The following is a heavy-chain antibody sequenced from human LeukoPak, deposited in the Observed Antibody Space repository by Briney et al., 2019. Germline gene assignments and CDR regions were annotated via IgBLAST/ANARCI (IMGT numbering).Heavy chain of an antibody. CDR2: IYYSGST. Sequence: TSETLSHTCTVSGGSISSYYWSWIRQPPGKGLEWIGYIYYSGSTNYNPSLKSRVTISVDTSKNQFSLKLSSVTAADTAVYYCASGRQQLAHYGMDVWGQGTTVTVSS. CDR3: ASGRQQLAHYGMDV. V-gene: IGHV4-59*01. D-gene: IGHD6-13*01. J-gene: IGHJ6*02. CDR1: GGSISSYY.